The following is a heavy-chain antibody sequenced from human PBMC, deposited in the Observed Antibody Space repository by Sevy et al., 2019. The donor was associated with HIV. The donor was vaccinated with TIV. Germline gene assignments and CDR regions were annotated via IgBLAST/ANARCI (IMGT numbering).Heavy chain of an antibody. CDR2: ISYDGSNK. Sequence: GGSLRLSCAASRFTFSDYGMHWVRQAPGKGLEWVAIISYDGSNKYYADSVKGRFTISRDNSKNTLYLQINSLRADDTAVYYCAKGYYGSGNSDYLDHWGQGTLVTVSS. CDR3: AKGYYGSGNSDYLDH. CDR1: RFTFSDYG. V-gene: IGHV3-30*18. J-gene: IGHJ4*02. D-gene: IGHD3-10*01.